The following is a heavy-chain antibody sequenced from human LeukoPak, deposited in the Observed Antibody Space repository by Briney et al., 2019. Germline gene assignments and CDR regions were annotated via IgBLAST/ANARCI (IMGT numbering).Heavy chain of an antibody. D-gene: IGHD1-1*01. V-gene: IGHV3-53*01. CDR2: IYRSGTT. J-gene: IGHJ5*02. CDR3: ARDVEAT. CDR1: GFTVSSNY. Sequence: GGSLRLSCEASGFTVSSNYMSRVRQAPGKGLEWVSVIYRSGTTYYADSVKGRFTISRDNSKNTLYLQMNSLRVEDTAVYYCARDVEATWGQGTLVTVSS.